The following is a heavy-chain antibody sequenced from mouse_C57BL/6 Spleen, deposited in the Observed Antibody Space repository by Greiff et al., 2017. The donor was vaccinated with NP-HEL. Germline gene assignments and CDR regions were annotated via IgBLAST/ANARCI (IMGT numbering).Heavy chain of an antibody. CDR1: GFNIKNTY. CDR2: IDPANGNT. CDR3: AKRYDYDEYYFDY. Sequence: VQLQQSVAELVRPGASVKLSCTASGFNIKNTYMHWVKQRPEQGLEWIGRIDPANGNTKYAPKFQGKATITADTSSNTAYLQLSSLTSEDTAIYYGAKRYDYDEYYFDYWGQGTTLTVSS. D-gene: IGHD2-4*01. J-gene: IGHJ2*01. V-gene: IGHV14-3*01.